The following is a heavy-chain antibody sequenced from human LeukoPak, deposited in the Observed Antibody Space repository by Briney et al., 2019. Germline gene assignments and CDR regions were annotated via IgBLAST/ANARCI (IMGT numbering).Heavy chain of an antibody. CDR3: TTDPPDLSYDSDY. V-gene: IGHV3-15*01. D-gene: IGHD3-22*01. CDR1: GFTFSNAW. Sequence: PGGSLRLSCAASGFTFSNAWMSWVRQAPGKGLEWVGRIKSKTDGGTTDYAAPVKGRFTISRDDSKNTLYLQMNSPKTEDTAVYYCTTDPPDLSYDSDYWGQGTLVTVSS. J-gene: IGHJ4*02. CDR2: IKSKTDGGTT.